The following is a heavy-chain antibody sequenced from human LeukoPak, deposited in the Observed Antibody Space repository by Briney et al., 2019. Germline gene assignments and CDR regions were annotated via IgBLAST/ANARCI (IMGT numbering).Heavy chain of an antibody. J-gene: IGHJ4*02. D-gene: IGHD3-16*02. CDR3: ARRIMITFGGVIVPQGGYFDY. V-gene: IGHV4-34*01. CDR2: INHSGST. Sequence: SETLSLTCAVYGGPFSGYYWSWIRQPPGKGLEWIGEINHSGSTNYNPSLKSRVTISVDTSKNQFSLKLSSVTAADTAVYYCARRIMITFGGVIVPQGGYFDYWGQGTLVTVSS. CDR1: GGPFSGYY.